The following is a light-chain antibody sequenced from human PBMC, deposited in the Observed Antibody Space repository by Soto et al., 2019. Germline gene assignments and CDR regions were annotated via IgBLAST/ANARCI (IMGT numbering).Light chain of an antibody. V-gene: IGLV2-14*01. Sequence: QSVLTQPASVSGSLGQSITISCTGTSTDVGTYNYVSWYQQHPDTAPKLLIFEVNHRPSGVSGRFSGAKFGFTASLSISALQPEDEALYYCSSYSSTSPVLFGGGTKLTVL. CDR1: STDVGTYNY. J-gene: IGLJ2*01. CDR3: SSYSSTSPVL. CDR2: EVN.